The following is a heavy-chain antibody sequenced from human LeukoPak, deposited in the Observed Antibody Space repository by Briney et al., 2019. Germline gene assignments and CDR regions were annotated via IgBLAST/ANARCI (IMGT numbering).Heavy chain of an antibody. CDR3: ARAEKVGAFDI. CDR2: ISGSGGST. V-gene: IGHV3-23*01. Sequence: TGGSLRLSCAASGFTFSNYGMSWVRQAPGKGLEWVSAISGSGGSTYYADSVKGRFTISRDNSKNTLYLQMNSLGAEDTAVYYCARAEKVGAFDIWGQGTMVTVSS. CDR1: GFTFSNYG. J-gene: IGHJ3*02.